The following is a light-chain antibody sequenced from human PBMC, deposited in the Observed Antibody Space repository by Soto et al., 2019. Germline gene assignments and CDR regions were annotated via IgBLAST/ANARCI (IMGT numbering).Light chain of an antibody. Sequence: QSALTQPASVSGSPGQSITISCTGTSSDVGAYNLVSWYQQHPDKAPKLMIYEGHERPSGVSDRFSGSKSGNTASLTISGLQAEDEADYYCCSYAGSSTVVFGGGTKLTVL. V-gene: IGLV2-23*01. J-gene: IGLJ3*02. CDR3: CSYAGSSTVV. CDR2: EGH. CDR1: SSDVGAYNL.